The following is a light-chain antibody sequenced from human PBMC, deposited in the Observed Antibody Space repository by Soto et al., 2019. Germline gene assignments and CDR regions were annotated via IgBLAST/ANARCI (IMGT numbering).Light chain of an antibody. CDR3: CSYAGSSTSL. CDR1: SSDVGSYNL. V-gene: IGLV2-23*01. J-gene: IGLJ2*01. CDR2: EGS. Sequence: QSALTQPASVSGSSGQSITISCTGTSSDVGSYNLVSWYQQHPGKAPKLMIYEGSKRPSGVSNRFSGSKSGNTASLTISGLQAEDEADYYCCSYAGSSTSLFGGGTKLTVL.